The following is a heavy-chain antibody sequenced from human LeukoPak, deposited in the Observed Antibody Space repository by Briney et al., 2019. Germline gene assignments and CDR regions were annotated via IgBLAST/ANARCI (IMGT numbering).Heavy chain of an antibody. D-gene: IGHD3-22*01. V-gene: IGHV3-30-3*01. CDR2: ISYDGSNK. CDR1: GFTFSSYA. Sequence: GSLRLSCAASGFTFSSYAMHWVRQAPGKGLEWVAVISYDGSNKYYADSVKGRFTISRDNSKNTLYLQMSGLRAEDTAIYYCAKDLMPHSSGSVFDFWGPGNLVTVSS. CDR3: AKDLMPHSSGSVFDF. J-gene: IGHJ4*02.